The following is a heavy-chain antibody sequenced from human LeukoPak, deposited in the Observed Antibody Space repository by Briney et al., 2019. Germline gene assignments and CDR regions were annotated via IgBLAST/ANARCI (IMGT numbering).Heavy chain of an antibody. J-gene: IGHJ5*02. CDR1: GGSISSYY. V-gene: IGHV4-4*07. CDR3: ARGLRGSYSHATMGNWFDP. Sequence: SETLSLTCTVSGGSISSYYWSWIRQPAGKGLEWIGRIYTSGSTNYNPSLKSRVTMSVDTSKNQFSLKLSSVTAADTAVYYCARGLRGSYSHATMGNWFDPWGQGTLVTVSS. D-gene: IGHD1-26*01. CDR2: IYTSGST.